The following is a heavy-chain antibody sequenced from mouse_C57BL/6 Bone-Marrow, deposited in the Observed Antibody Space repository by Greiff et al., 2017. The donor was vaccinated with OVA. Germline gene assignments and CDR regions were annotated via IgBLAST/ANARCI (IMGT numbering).Heavy chain of an antibody. D-gene: IGHD1-1*01. Sequence: QVQLQQPGAELVMPGASVKLSCKASGYTFTSYWMHWVKQRPGQGLEWIGEIDPSDSYTNYNQKFKGKSTLTVDKSSSTAYMQLSSRTYEDAAVYDSARARVVYDSAMDYWGQGTSVTVSA. V-gene: IGHV1-69*01. CDR1: GYTFTSYW. J-gene: IGHJ4*01. CDR2: IDPSDSYT. CDR3: ARARVVYDSAMDY.